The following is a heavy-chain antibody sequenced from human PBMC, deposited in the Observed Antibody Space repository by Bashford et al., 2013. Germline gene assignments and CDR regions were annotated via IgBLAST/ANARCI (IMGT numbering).Heavy chain of an antibody. V-gene: IGHV4-59*01. CDR2: LLQWEH. J-gene: IGHJ5*02. CDR3: ARNLGSHTMVLFDP. D-gene: IGHD3-10*01. CDR1: GGSISSYY. Sequence: ETLSLTCTVSGGSISSYYWSWIRQPPGKGLGVDWVYLLQWEHQLQPLPQESSHHISRHVQDQFSLKLSSVTAADTAVYYCARNLGSHTMVLFDPWGPGTPGHR.